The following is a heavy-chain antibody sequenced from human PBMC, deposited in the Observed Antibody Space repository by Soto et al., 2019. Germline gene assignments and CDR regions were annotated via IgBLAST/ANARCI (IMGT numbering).Heavy chain of an antibody. Sequence: ASVKVSCKASGGTFSSYAISWVRQAPGQGLEWMGWIIPICGTANYAQKFQGRVTMTRNTSISTAYMELSSLRSEDTAVYYCASGRNGMDVWGQGTTVTVSS. CDR1: GGTFSSYA. V-gene: IGHV1-8*02. CDR2: IIPICGTA. CDR3: ASGRNGMDV. J-gene: IGHJ6*02.